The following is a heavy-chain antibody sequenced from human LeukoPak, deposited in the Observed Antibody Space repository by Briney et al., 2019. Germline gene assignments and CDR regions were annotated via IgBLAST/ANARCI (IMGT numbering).Heavy chain of an antibody. CDR3: ARADILTGYYTDYWYFDL. CDR2: IIPIFGTA. CDR1: GGTLSSYA. J-gene: IGHJ2*01. Sequence: SVKVSCKASGGTLSSYAVSWVRQAPGQGLEWMGGIIPIFGTANYAQKFQGRVTITADESTSTAYMELSSLRSEDTAVYYCARADILTGYYTDYWYFDLWGRGTLVTVSS. D-gene: IGHD3-9*01. V-gene: IGHV1-69*13.